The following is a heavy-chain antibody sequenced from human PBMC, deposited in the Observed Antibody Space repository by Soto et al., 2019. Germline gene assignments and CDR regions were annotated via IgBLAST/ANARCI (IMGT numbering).Heavy chain of an antibody. D-gene: IGHD3-3*01. CDR1: GYTFTSYA. V-gene: IGHV1-3*01. J-gene: IGHJ3*02. CDR3: ARSEIYYDFWSGYYRALDI. CDR2: INAGNGNT. Sequence: ASVKVSCKASGYTFTSYAMHWVRQAPGQRLEWMGWINAGNGNTKYSQKFQGRVTITRDTSASTAYMEPSSLRSEDTAVYYCARSEIYYDFWSGYYRALDIWGQGTMVTVSS.